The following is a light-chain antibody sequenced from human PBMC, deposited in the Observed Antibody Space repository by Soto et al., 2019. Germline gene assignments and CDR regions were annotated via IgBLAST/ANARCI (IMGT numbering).Light chain of an antibody. Sequence: DIQLTHSPSFLSASVGDRVTITFRSSQGISNYLAWYQQKPGKAPKLLIYAASTLQSGVPSRFSGSGSGTEFTLTISSLQPEDFATYYCQQLNDYPTATFGGGTKVDIK. CDR1: QGISNY. J-gene: IGKJ4*01. CDR3: QQLNDYPTAT. V-gene: IGKV1-9*01. CDR2: AAS.